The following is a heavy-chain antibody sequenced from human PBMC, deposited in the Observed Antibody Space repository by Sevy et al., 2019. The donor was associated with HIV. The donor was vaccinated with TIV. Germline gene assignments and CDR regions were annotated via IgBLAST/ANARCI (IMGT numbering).Heavy chain of an antibody. D-gene: IGHD2-2*01. CDR1: GHTFTTYN. J-gene: IGHJ4*02. CDR3: ARGSSSWYDY. Sequence: ASVKVSCKASGHTFTTYNIVWVRQAPGQGLEWLAWMSPYNGNKNYAQRVQGRVTMTTDTFTDTAFLELRSLKFDDTAVYYCARGSSSWYDYWGQGTLVTVSS. CDR2: MSPYNGNK. V-gene: IGHV1-18*01.